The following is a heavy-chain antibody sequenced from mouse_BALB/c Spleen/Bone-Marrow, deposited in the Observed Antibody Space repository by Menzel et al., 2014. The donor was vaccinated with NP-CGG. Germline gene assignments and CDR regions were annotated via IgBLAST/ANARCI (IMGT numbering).Heavy chain of an antibody. CDR2: INPSNGGT. Sequence: LVESGAELLKPGASVKLSCKASGYTFTSYYMYWVKQRPGQGLEWIGEINPSNGGTNFNEKFKSKATLTVDKSSSTAYMQLSSLTFEDSAIYYCTRPYYGYVGYAYWGQGTQVTVSA. D-gene: IGHD1-2*01. CDR1: GYTFTSYY. CDR3: TRPYYGYVGYAY. V-gene: IGHV1S81*02. J-gene: IGHJ3*01.